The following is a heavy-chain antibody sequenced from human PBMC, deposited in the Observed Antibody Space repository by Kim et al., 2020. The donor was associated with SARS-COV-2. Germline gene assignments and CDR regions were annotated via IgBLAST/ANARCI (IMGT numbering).Heavy chain of an antibody. CDR2: DGWAR. V-gene: IGHV3-15*01. J-gene: IGHJ5*02. Sequence: DGWARDYAAAMKGRFTISRDDSKNMVYLEMNSLKTEDSAIYYCTTLNWFDPWGQGTRVTVSS. CDR3: TTLNWFDP.